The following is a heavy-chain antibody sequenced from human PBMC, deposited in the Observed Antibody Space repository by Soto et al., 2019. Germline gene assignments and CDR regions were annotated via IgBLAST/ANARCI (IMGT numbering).Heavy chain of an antibody. J-gene: IGHJ5*02. CDR1: GYSISSGYY. V-gene: IGHV4-38-2*01. D-gene: IGHD3-22*01. CDR3: ARQNYDSMYDTNWFAP. Sequence: PSETLSLTCVVSGYSISSGYYWGWIRQPPGKGLEWIGNIYHSGSSNYNPSLKSRVTLSVDTSKNQFSLKLNSVTAADTAVYYCARQNYDSMYDTNWFAPWGQGTMVTV. CDR2: IYHSGSS.